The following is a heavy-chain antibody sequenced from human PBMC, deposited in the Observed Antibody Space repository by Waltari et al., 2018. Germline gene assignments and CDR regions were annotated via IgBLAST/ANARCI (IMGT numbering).Heavy chain of an antibody. CDR3: QRIAVAGTPGDY. V-gene: IGHV3-30-3*01. D-gene: IGHD6-19*01. J-gene: IGHJ4*02. CDR1: GFTFSSYA. CDR2: ISYDGSNK. Sequence: QVQLVESGGGVVQPGRSLRLSCAASGFTFSSYAMHWVRQAPGKGLEWVAVISYDGSNKYYADSGKGRFTISRDNSKNTLYLQMNSLRAEDTAVYYCQRIAVAGTPGDYWGQGTLVTVSS.